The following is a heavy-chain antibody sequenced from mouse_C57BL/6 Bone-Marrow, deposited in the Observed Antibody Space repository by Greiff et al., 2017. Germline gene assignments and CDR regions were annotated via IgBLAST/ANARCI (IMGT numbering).Heavy chain of an antibody. CDR3: ARRDRLWLHYYAMDY. CDR1: GYTFTSYG. V-gene: IGHV1-81*01. J-gene: IGHJ4*01. D-gene: IGHD2-2*01. CDR2: IYPRSGNT. Sequence: QVQLQQSGAELARPGASVKLSCKASGYTFTSYGISWVKQRTGPGLEWIGEIYPRSGNTYYNEKFKGKATLTADKSSSTAYMELRRLTSEDSAVYVCARRDRLWLHYYAMDYWGQGTSVTVSS.